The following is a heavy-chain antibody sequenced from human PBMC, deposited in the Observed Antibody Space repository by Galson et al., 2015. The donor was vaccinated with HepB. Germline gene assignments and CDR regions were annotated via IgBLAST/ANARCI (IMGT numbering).Heavy chain of an antibody. D-gene: IGHD2-15*01. Sequence: QSGAEVKKPGESLRISCKGSGYSFTSYWISWVRQMPGKGLEWMGRIDPSDSYTNYSPSFQGHVTISADKSISTAYPQWSSLKASDTAMYYCASFFIGSGHPIGEEDYWGQGTLVTVSS. V-gene: IGHV5-10-1*01. J-gene: IGHJ4*02. CDR1: GYSFTSYW. CDR2: IDPSDSYT. CDR3: ASFFIGSGHPIGEEDY.